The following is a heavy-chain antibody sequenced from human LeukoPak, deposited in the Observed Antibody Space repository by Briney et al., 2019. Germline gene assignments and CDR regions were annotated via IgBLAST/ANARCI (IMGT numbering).Heavy chain of an antibody. CDR3: ARDLVYRGSGWYTGWDY. Sequence: GRSLRLSCAASGFTFSSYAMHWVRQAPGKGLEWVAVISYDGSNKYYADSVKGRFTISRDNSKNTLYLQMNSLRAEDTAVYYCARDLVYRGSGWYTGWDYWGQGTLVTVSS. V-gene: IGHV3-30-3*01. CDR1: GFTFSSYA. CDR2: ISYDGSNK. J-gene: IGHJ4*02. D-gene: IGHD6-19*01.